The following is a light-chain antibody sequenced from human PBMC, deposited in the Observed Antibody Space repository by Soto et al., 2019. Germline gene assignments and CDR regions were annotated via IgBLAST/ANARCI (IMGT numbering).Light chain of an antibody. Sequence: DIVLTQSPDSLAVSLGERATINCKSTQSILSTSTNKNYLGWYQQKPGQPPKLLIYWASSREFGVPDRFTGSGSETDFTLTISSLQAEDVATYYCHQYFSYPPWTFGQGTKVEIK. CDR1: QSILSTSTNKNY. J-gene: IGKJ1*01. CDR2: WAS. V-gene: IGKV4-1*01. CDR3: HQYFSYPPWT.